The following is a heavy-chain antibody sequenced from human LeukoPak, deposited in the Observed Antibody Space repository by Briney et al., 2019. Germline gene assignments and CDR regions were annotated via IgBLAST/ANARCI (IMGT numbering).Heavy chain of an antibody. J-gene: IGHJ4*02. D-gene: IGHD3-10*01. CDR3: ARGPLTMVRGVMLTPFDY. CDR1: GGSFSGYY. V-gene: IGHV4-34*01. Sequence: SETLSLTRAVYGGSFSGYYWSWIRQPPGKGLEWIGEINHSGSTNYNPSLKSRVTISLDTSKNQFSLKLSSVTAADTAVYYCARGPLTMVRGVMLTPFDYWGQGTLVTVSS. CDR2: INHSGST.